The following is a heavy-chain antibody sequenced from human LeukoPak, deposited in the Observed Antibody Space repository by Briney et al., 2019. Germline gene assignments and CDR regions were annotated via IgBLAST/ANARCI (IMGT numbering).Heavy chain of an antibody. J-gene: IGHJ3*02. CDR3: ARHVAIFGVIIIYNDAFDI. CDR1: GGSIESSSYY. D-gene: IGHD3-3*01. V-gene: IGHV4-39*01. CDR2: VYYSGRS. Sequence: PSETLSLTCNVSGGSIESSSYYWGWIRQPPGKGLEWIGSVYYSGRSYYNPSLQSRVTISLDTPNNQFSLKLSSVTAADTAVYYCARHVAIFGVIIIYNDAFDIWGQGTMVTVSS.